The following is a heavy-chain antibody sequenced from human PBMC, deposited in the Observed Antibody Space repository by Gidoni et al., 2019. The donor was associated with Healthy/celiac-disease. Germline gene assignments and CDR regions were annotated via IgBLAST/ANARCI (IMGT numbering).Heavy chain of an antibody. CDR1: GGSFSGYY. Sequence: QVQLQQWGAGLLKPSETLSLTCAVSGGSFSGYYWSWIRQPPGKGLEWIGEINHSGSTNYNPSLKSRVTISVDTSKNQFSLKLSSGTAADTAVYYCARGLYYYDSSGYYFHFDYWGQGTLVTVSS. J-gene: IGHJ4*02. CDR3: ARGLYYYDSSGYYFHFDY. D-gene: IGHD3-22*01. CDR2: INHSGST. V-gene: IGHV4-34*01.